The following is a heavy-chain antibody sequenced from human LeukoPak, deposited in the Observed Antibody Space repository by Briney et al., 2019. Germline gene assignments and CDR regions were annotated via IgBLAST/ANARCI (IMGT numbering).Heavy chain of an antibody. CDR2: INPSGGST. Sequence: ASVKVSCKASGYTFTSYYMHWVRQAPGQGLEWMGIINPSGGSTSYAQKFQGRVTMTRDTSTRTVYMELSSLRSEDTAVYYCARLRYCGVSPRCAIRVDFDYWGQGTLVTVSS. D-gene: IGHD2-21*01. V-gene: IGHV1-46*01. CDR1: GYTFTSYY. CDR3: ARLRYCGVSPRCAIRVDFDY. J-gene: IGHJ4*02.